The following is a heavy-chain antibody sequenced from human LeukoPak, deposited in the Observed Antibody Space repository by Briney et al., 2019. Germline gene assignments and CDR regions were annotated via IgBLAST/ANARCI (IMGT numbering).Heavy chain of an antibody. CDR1: GYTFTSYG. CDR3: ARALAQGGSFDLYYFDS. V-gene: IGHV1-18*01. Sequence: ASVKVSCKASGYTFTSYGLSWVRQAPGQGLEWMGWTYNSYTHYAQTLRDRLTMTTDTSTSTSYMELRSLRSDDTAVYYCARALAQGGSFDLYYFDSWGQGSLVTVSS. J-gene: IGHJ4*02. CDR2: TYNSYT. D-gene: IGHD3-9*01.